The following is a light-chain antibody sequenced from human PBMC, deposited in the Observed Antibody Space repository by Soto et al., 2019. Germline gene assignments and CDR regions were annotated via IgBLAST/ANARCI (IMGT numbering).Light chain of an antibody. V-gene: IGKV3-11*01. CDR2: DAS. CDR1: QSVSSY. Sequence: EIVLTQSPATLSLSPGERATLSCRASQSVSSYLAWYQHKPGQAPRLLIYDASNRATGIPARFSGSGSGTAFTLTINSLEPEDLAVYYCQQRSNLVTFGQGTRLEIK. CDR3: QQRSNLVT. J-gene: IGKJ5*01.